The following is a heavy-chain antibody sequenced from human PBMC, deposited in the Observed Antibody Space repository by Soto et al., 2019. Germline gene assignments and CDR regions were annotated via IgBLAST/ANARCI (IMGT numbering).Heavy chain of an antibody. CDR2: IYHDGAI. CDR3: AVERGDTAVNRFLLY. CDR1: GGSIREGGYY. D-gene: IGHD5-18*01. Sequence: QVQLQESGPGLVKPSQTLSLTCTISGGSIREGGYYWTWIRQHPETGLEWIGLIYHDGAIYYNPSLNSRVTMSVDDSKRQSSLRLASMTAADAAVYYCAVERGDTAVNRFLLYWGQGTVVTVSS. J-gene: IGHJ4*02. V-gene: IGHV4-31*03.